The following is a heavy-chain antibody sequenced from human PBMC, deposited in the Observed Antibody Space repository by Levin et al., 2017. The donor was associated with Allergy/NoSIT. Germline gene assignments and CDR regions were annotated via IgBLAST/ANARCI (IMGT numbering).Heavy chain of an antibody. J-gene: IGHJ5*02. D-gene: IGHD3-10*01. CDR2: IYYSGST. CDR3: ARGWVYGSGDNWFDP. Sequence: SQTLSLTCTVSGGSISSYYWSWIRQPPGKGLEWIGYIYYSGSTNYNPSLKSRVTISVDTSKNQFSLKLSSVTAADTAVYYCARGWVYGSGDNWFDPWGQGTLVTVSS. CDR1: GGSISSYY. V-gene: IGHV4-59*01.